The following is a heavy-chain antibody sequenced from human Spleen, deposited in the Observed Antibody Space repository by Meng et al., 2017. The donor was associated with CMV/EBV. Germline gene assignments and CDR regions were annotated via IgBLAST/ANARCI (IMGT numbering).Heavy chain of an antibody. V-gene: IGHV4-34*01. CDR2: INHSGST. Sequence: QQLGAGLLKPSETLSLTCAVYGGSFSGYYWSWIRQPPGKGLEWIGEINHSGSTNYNPSLKSRVTISVDTSKNQFSLKLSSVTAADTAVYYCARVGCSSTSCYSFDYWGQGTLVTVSS. J-gene: IGHJ4*02. D-gene: IGHD2-2*01. CDR1: GGSFSGYY. CDR3: ARVGCSSTSCYSFDY.